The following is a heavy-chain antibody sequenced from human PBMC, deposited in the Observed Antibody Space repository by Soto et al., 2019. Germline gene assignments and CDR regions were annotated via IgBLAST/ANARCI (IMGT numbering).Heavy chain of an antibody. J-gene: IGHJ4*02. V-gene: IGHV3-23*01. CDR1: GFTFSSYS. CDR3: AKKVNSGPGSQYFDY. CDR2: FRSGGDDGTT. Sequence: GGSLSLPCAASGFTFSSYSMIWVRQAPGKGLEWVSGFRSGGDDGTTYYAVPEKGRFTISRHYSKNILSLQMDSLRAEDTAIYYCAKKVNSGPGSQYFDYWGQGTLVTVSS. D-gene: IGHD3-10*01.